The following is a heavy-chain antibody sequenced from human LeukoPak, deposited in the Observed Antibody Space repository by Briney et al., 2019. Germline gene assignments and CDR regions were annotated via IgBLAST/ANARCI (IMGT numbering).Heavy chain of an antibody. CDR2: ISAYNGNT. CDR1: GYTFTSYG. Sequence: ASVKVSCKASGYTFTSYGISWVRQAPGQGLEWMGWISAYNGNTNYAQKLQGRVTMTTDTSTSTAYMELRSLRSDDTAVYYCARDQYYYDSSGYHDAFDIWGQGTIVTVSS. D-gene: IGHD3-22*01. CDR3: ARDQYYYDSSGYHDAFDI. J-gene: IGHJ3*02. V-gene: IGHV1-18*01.